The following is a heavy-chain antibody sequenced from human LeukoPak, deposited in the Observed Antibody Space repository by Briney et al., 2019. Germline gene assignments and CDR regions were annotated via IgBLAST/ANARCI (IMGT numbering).Heavy chain of an antibody. J-gene: IGHJ6*03. CDR3: ARDAGFGGNSDYYNRDV. CDR2: ISSSSSTI. Sequence: PGGSLRLSCAASGFTFSSYSMNWVRQAPGKGLEWVSYISSSSSTIYYADSVKGRFTISRDYAKNSLYQQMNSLRAEDTAVYYCARDAGFGGNSDYYNRDVWGKGTTVTVS. V-gene: IGHV3-48*01. CDR1: GFTFSSYS. D-gene: IGHD4-23*01.